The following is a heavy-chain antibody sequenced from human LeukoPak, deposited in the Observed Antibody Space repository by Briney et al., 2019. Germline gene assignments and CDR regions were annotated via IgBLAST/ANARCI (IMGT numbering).Heavy chain of an antibody. J-gene: IGHJ4*02. Sequence: SETLSLTCAVSGGSISSGGYSWSWIRQPPGKGLEWIGEINHSGSTNYNPSLKSRVTISVDTSKNQFSLKLSSVTAADTAVYYCARSATIRGYFDYWGQGTLVTVSS. V-gene: IGHV4-30-2*01. CDR3: ARSATIRGYFDY. CDR1: GGSISSGGYS. CDR2: INHSGST. D-gene: IGHD5-24*01.